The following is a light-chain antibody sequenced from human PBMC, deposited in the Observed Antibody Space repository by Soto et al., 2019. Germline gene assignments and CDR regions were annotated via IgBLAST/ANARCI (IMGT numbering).Light chain of an antibody. CDR2: AAS. Sequence: IQLTQSPSFLSASVGDRVTITSRASQGISSYLAWYQQKPGKAPKHLIYAASTLQSGVPSRFSGSGSGTDFTLTISSLQPEDFATYYCLQDYNYPLTFGGGTKVDIK. J-gene: IGKJ4*01. CDR1: QGISSY. CDR3: LQDYNYPLT. V-gene: IGKV1-9*01.